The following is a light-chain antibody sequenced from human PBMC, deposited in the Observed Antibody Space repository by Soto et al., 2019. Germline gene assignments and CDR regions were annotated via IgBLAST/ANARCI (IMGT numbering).Light chain of an antibody. CDR3: QQRSNWPIT. CDR2: DAS. V-gene: IGKV3-11*01. J-gene: IGKJ5*01. Sequence: EIVLTQSPATLSLSPGGSATLSCRASQSVSSYLAWYKQKPGQAPRIIIYDASNRATGIPARFSGSGSGTDFTLTISSLEPEDFEVYYCQQRSNWPITFGQGTRLEIK. CDR1: QSVSSY.